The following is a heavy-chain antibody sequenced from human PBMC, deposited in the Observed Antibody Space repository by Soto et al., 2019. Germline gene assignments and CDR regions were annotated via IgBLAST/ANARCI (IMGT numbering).Heavy chain of an antibody. J-gene: IGHJ3*02. CDR1: GFSFSSSA. D-gene: IGHD5-18*01. Sequence: LRLSCAAAGFSFSSSALHCVRQAPGKGLEWVAVISYDGSNQYYADSVKGRFTISRDTSNNTLYLQMNSLRAEDTAVYYSARDQRAWIQDSGAFDIWGQGTMVTVSS. CDR2: ISYDGSNQ. CDR3: ARDQRAWIQDSGAFDI. V-gene: IGHV3-30*01.